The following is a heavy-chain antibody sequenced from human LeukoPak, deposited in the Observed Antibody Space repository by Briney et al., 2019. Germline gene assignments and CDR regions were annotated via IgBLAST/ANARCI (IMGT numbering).Heavy chain of an antibody. V-gene: IGHV4-39*07. J-gene: IGHJ4*02. CDR3: ARGRLGDYRNPFFDY. CDR2: IYYSGST. D-gene: IGHD4-17*01. Sequence: SETLSLTCTVSGGSISSSSYYWGWIRQPPGKGLEWIGSIYYSGSTYYNPSLKSRVTISVDTSKNQFSLKLSSVTAADTAVYYCARGRLGDYRNPFFDYWGQGTLVTVSS. CDR1: GGSISSSSYY.